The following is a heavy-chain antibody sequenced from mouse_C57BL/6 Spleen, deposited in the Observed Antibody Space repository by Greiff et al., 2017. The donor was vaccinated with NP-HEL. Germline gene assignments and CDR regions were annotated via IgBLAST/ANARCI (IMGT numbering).Heavy chain of an antibody. V-gene: IGHV1-69*01. CDR3: ARSRTGTDGFAY. CDR2: IDPSDSYT. D-gene: IGHD4-1*01. CDR1: GYTFTSYW. Sequence: QVQLQQSGAELVMPGASVKLSCKASGYTFTSYWMHWVKQRPGQGLEWIGEIDPSDSYTNYNQKFKGKSTLTVDKSSSTAYMQLSSLTSEDSAVYYCARSRTGTDGFAYWGQGTLVTVSA. J-gene: IGHJ3*01.